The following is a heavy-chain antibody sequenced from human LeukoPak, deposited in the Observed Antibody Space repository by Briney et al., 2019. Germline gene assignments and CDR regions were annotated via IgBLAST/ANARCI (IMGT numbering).Heavy chain of an antibody. D-gene: IGHD1-26*01. J-gene: IGHJ6*02. CDR2: IYYSGST. Sequence: SETLSLTCTVSGGSISSYYWSWIRQPPGKGLEWIGYIYYSGSTNYNPSLKSRVTISVDTSKNQFSLKLSSVTAADTAVYYCARRRSLPPTYYYYGMDVWGQGTTVTVSS. V-gene: IGHV4-59*08. CDR3: ARRRSLPPTYYYYGMDV. CDR1: GGSISSYY.